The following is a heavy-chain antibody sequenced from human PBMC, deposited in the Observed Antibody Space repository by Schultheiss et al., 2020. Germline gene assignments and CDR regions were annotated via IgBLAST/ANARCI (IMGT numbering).Heavy chain of an antibody. D-gene: IGHD2-2*01. J-gene: IGHJ4*02. CDR3: ARDRRTTSLVDF. CDR2: IWYDGSYK. V-gene: IGHV3-33*01. Sequence: GGSLRLSCAASGFTFSSYGMHWVRQAPGKGLEWVAVIWYDGSYKYYADSVKGRFTISRDNSENTVYLQMNSLTAEDAAVYYCARDRRTTSLVDFWGQGTLVNVSS. CDR1: GFTFSSYG.